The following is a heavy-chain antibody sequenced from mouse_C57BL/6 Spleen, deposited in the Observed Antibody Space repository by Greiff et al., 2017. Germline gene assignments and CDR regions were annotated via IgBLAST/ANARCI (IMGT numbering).Heavy chain of an antibody. CDR1: GYSFTGYF. D-gene: IGHD4-1*01. J-gene: IGHJ2*01. Sequence: VQLQQSGPELVKPGDSVKISCKASGYSFTGYFMHWVMQSHGKSLEWIGRINPYNGDTFYNQKFKGKATLTADKSSSTAHMELLSLTSADSAVYSCASLGDFDGEFFDVWGQGTTVTVSS. CDR3: ASLGDFDGEFFDV. V-gene: IGHV1-20*01. CDR2: INPYNGDT.